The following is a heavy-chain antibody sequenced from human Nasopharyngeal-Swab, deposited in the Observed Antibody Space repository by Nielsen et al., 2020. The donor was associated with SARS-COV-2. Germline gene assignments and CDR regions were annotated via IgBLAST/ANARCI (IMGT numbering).Heavy chain of an antibody. CDR3: AKEGATGWFDP. V-gene: IGHV4-59*11. Sequence: SDTLSLTCTVSGVSITSQYWSWIRQPPGKGLEWIGYISHNSGTSYNPSLKSRVTMLMDTSKNQLSLRLRSLNAADTAVYYCAKEGATGWFDPWGQGTLVTVSS. J-gene: IGHJ5*02. CDR2: ISHNSGT. CDR1: GVSITSQY.